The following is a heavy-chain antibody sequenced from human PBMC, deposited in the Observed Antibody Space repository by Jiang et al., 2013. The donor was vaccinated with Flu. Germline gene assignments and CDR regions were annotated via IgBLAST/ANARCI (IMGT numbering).Heavy chain of an antibody. V-gene: IGHV6-1*01. CDR2: RSKWFN. CDR3: ARERSGGQLAI. J-gene: IGHJ4*02. Sequence: RSKWFNNYAVSVKSRITINPDTSKNQFSLQLNSVTPEDTAVYYCARERSGGQLAIWGQGTLVTVSS. D-gene: IGHD6-6*01.